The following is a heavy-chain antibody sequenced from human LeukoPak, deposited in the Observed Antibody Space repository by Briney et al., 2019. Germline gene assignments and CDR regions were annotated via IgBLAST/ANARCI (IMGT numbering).Heavy chain of an antibody. CDR3: ARARRDGYNSVGFQH. CDR2: IYSGGST. V-gene: IGHV3-53*01. Sequence: GGSLRLSCAASGFTVSSNYMSWVRQAPGKGLEWVSVIYSGGSTYYADSVKGRFTISRDNSKITLYLQMNSLRAEDTAVYYCARARRDGYNSVGFQHWGQGTLVTVSS. D-gene: IGHD5-24*01. J-gene: IGHJ1*01. CDR1: GFTVSSNY.